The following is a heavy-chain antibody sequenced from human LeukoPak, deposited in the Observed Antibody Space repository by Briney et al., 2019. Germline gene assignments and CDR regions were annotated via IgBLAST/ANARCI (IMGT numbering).Heavy chain of an antibody. D-gene: IGHD6-6*01. V-gene: IGHV1-18*01. CDR3: ARGPYPPGVIRTSSSSSGVDY. CDR1: GYTFTSYG. CDR2: ISAYNGNT. J-gene: IGHJ4*02. Sequence: ASVKVSCKASGYTFTSYGISWVRQAPGQGLEWMGWISAYNGNTNYARKLQGRVTMTTDTSTSTAYMELRSLRSDDTAVYYCARGPYPPGVIRTSSSSSGVDYWGQGTLVTVST.